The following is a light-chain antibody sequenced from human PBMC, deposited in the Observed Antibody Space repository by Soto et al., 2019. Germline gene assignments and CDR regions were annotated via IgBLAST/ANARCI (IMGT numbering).Light chain of an antibody. V-gene: IGKV1-5*01. J-gene: IGKJ1*01. CDR1: QSISAW. CDR3: QHYHDYPWT. Sequence: DIQMTQSPSTLSASVGDRVTITCRASQSISAWLAWYQQKPGEAPTLLIYDASSLASGVPSRFSGGGSETEFTLTISSLQPDDVATYYCQHYHDYPWTFGQGTKVEIK. CDR2: DAS.